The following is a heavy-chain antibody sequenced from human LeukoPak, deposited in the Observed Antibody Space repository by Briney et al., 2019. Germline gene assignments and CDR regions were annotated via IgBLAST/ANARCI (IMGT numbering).Heavy chain of an antibody. D-gene: IGHD3-22*01. J-gene: IGHJ3*02. Sequence: GGSLRLSCAASRFTFSNYAMSWVRQAPGKGLEWVSAISGSGGSTYYADSVKGRFTISRDNSKNTLYLQMNSLRAEDTAVYYCAKEYDSSGYYYEGAFDIWGQGTMVTVSS. CDR1: RFTFSNYA. V-gene: IGHV3-23*01. CDR2: ISGSGGST. CDR3: AKEYDSSGYYYEGAFDI.